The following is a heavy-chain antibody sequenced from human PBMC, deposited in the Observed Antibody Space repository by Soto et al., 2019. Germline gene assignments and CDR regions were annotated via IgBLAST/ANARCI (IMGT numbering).Heavy chain of an antibody. CDR3: ARRRSGWGYY. CDR2: IYYSGST. CDR1: GDSITSKSYY. J-gene: IGHJ4*02. V-gene: IGHV4-39*01. Sequence: QLQLQESGPGLVKPSETLALTCTVSGDSITSKSYYWAWIRQPPGKGLEWVGSIYYSGSTYYNPSLKGRVTISVDTSKNQFSLKLSSVTAADTAVYYSARRRSGWGYYWGQGALVTVSS. D-gene: IGHD3-3*01.